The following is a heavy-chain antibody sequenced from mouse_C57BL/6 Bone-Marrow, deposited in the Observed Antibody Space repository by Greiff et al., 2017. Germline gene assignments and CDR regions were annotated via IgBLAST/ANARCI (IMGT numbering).Heavy chain of an antibody. CDR2: FYPGCGSI. CDR1: GYTFTEYT. D-gene: IGHD1-1*01. CDR3: ARHEEGYYGSSLGIDY. V-gene: IGHV1-62-2*01. Sequence: VQLQQSGAELVKPGASVKLSCKVSGYTFTEYTIHWVKPRSGQGLEWIGWFYPGCGSIKYNEKFKEKATLTADKSSSTVYMEHSRLTYEDSAVYFCARHEEGYYGSSLGIDYWGQGTSVTVSS. J-gene: IGHJ4*01.